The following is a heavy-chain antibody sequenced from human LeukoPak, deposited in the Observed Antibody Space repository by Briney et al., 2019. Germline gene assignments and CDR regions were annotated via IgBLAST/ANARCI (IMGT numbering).Heavy chain of an antibody. V-gene: IGHV1-18*01. D-gene: IGHD2-2*01. J-gene: IGHJ6*02. Sequence: GASVKVSCKPSGYTFTSYGISWVRQAPGQGLEWMGWISAYNGNTNYAQKLQGRVTMTTDTSTSTAYMELRSLRSDDTAVYYCARDCSSTSCDWTNYYYYYGMDVWGQGTTVTVSS. CDR2: ISAYNGNT. CDR3: ARDCSSTSCDWTNYYYYYGMDV. CDR1: GYTFTSYG.